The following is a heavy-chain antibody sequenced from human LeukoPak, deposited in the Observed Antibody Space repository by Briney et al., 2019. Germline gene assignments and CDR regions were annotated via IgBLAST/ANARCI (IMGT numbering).Heavy chain of an antibody. CDR1: GFIFNLYA. J-gene: IGHJ3*02. D-gene: IGHD3-22*01. CDR3: AKGGTYYYDSSGYYRDAFDI. Sequence: PGVPLRLFCAACGFIFNLYAMIWVRQAPGKGVEWVSAVGGRGGSPYYANSVKGRFTISRDNSKNTLYLHMNSLRAEDTAVYYCAKGGTYYYDSSGYYRDAFDIWGQGTMVTVSS. V-gene: IGHV3-23*01. CDR2: VGGRGGSP.